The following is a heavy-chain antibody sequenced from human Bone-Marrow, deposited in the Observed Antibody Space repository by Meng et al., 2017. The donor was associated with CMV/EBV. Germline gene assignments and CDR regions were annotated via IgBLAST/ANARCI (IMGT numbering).Heavy chain of an antibody. J-gene: IGHJ6*02. D-gene: IGHD6-13*01. V-gene: IGHV1-8*01. Sequence: ASVKVSCKASGYTFTSYDINWVRQATGQGLEWMGWMNPNSGNTGYAQKFQGRVTMTRNTSISTAYMELSSLRSEDTAVYYCARGSYSSSWYGDYYYYGMDFWGQGTTVTVSS. CDR1: GYTFTSYD. CDR2: MNPNSGNT. CDR3: ARGSYSSSWYGDYYYYGMDF.